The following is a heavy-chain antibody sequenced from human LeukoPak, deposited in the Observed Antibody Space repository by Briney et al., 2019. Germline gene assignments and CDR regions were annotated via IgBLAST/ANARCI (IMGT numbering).Heavy chain of an antibody. J-gene: IGHJ3*02. CDR3: AKKRRRGYYLNSAFDM. V-gene: IGHV4-34*01. CDR2: VSHRGTT. Sequence: SDTLPLTCSVNGDSFNPYYWSWIRQPPGRALEWIGEVSHRGTTSYSPSLKSRVTISVETSKNQFSLSVKSVTAADTAIYYCAKKRRRGYYLNSAFDMWGQGTMVTVSS. D-gene: IGHD3-3*01. CDR1: GDSFNPYY.